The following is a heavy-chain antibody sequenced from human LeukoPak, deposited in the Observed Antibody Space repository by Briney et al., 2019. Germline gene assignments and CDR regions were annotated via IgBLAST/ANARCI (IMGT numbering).Heavy chain of an antibody. D-gene: IGHD4-17*01. Sequence: ASVKVSCKASGYTFTGYYIHWVRQAPGQGLEWMGWINPNSGGTNYAQKFQGRVTMTRDTSISTAYMELSRLTSDDTAVYYCAREFGGDYKSDAFDIWGQGTMVTVSS. V-gene: IGHV1-2*02. CDR1: GYTFTGYY. CDR3: AREFGGDYKSDAFDI. J-gene: IGHJ3*02. CDR2: INPNSGGT.